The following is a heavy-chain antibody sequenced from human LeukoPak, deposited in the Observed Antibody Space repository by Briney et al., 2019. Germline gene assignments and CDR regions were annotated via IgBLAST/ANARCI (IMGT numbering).Heavy chain of an antibody. V-gene: IGHV3-15*01. CDR1: GFTFSNAW. CDR2: IKSKTDGGTT. D-gene: IGHD3-9*01. CDR3: AREMGGRGYDILTGYYYPYYFDY. Sequence: GGSLRLSCAASGFTFSNAWMSWVRQAPGKGLEWVGRIKSKTDGGTTDYADSVKGRFTISRDNAKNSLYLQMNSLRAEDTAVYYCAREMGGRGYDILTGYYYPYYFDYWGQGTLVTVSS. J-gene: IGHJ4*02.